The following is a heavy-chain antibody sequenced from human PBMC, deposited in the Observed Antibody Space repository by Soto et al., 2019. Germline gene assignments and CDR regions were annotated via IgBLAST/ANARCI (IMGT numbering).Heavy chain of an antibody. CDR3: AREVRGDCSGGSCYSRVGGYYYYGMDV. J-gene: IGHJ6*02. Sequence: PSETLSLTCAVSGYSISSGYYWGWIRQPPGKGLEWIGSIYHSGSTYYNPSLKSRVTISVDTSKNQFSLKLSSVTAADTAVYYCAREVRGDCSGGSCYSRVGGYYYYGMDVWRQGTTVTVSS. D-gene: IGHD2-15*01. CDR2: IYHSGST. V-gene: IGHV4-38-2*01. CDR1: GYSISSGYY.